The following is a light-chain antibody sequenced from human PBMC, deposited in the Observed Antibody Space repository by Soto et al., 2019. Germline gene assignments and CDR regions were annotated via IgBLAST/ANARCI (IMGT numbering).Light chain of an antibody. CDR2: EGS. CDR3: CSYASSYTWV. Sequence: QSVLTQPASVSGSPGQSITISCTGTSSDVGSYNLVSWYQQHPGKAPKLMIYEGSKRPSGVSNRFSGSRSGNTASLTISGLQAEDEADYYCCSYASSYTWVFGGGT. V-gene: IGLV2-23*01. J-gene: IGLJ3*02. CDR1: SSDVGSYNL.